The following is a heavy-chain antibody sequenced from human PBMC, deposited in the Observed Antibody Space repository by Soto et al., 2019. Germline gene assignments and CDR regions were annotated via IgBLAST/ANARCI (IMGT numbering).Heavy chain of an antibody. Sequence: QVQLQASGPGLVKPSETLSLTCTVSGGSISSYYWCWIRQPAGKGLEWIGRIYTSGSTNYNPSLKSRVTMSVDTSKNQFSLKLSSVTAADAAVYYCARVAFGRFGDDAFDIWGQGTMVTVSS. J-gene: IGHJ3*02. CDR3: ARVAFGRFGDDAFDI. CDR1: GGSISSYY. V-gene: IGHV4-4*07. CDR2: IYTSGST. D-gene: IGHD3-10*01.